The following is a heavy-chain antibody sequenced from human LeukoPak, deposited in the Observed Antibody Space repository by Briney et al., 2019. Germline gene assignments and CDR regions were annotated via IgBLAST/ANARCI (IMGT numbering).Heavy chain of an antibody. J-gene: IGHJ4*02. CDR2: ISGSGGST. CDR1: GFTFSSYA. V-gene: IGHV3-23*01. D-gene: IGHD3-22*01. CDR3: AKDYEQHRYYYDSSGYYFDY. Sequence: PGGSLRLSCAASGFTFSSYAMSWVRPAPGKGLEWVSGISGSGGSTYYADSVKGRFTISRDTSKNTLYPQMNSLRAEDTAVYYCAKDYEQHRYYYDSSGYYFDYWGQGTLVTVSS.